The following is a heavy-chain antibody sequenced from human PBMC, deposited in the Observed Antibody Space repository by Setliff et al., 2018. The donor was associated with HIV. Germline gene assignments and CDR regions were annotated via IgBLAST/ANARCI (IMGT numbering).Heavy chain of an antibody. CDR1: GYTFTSYY. D-gene: IGHD2-21*02. CDR2: INPSGGST. J-gene: IGHJ4*02. CDR3: ARGLEGVVTATNYFDY. V-gene: IGHV1-46*01. Sequence: ASVKVSCKASGYTFTSYYMHWVRQAPGQGLEWMGIINPSGGSTSYAQKFQGRVTMTRDTSTSTVYMELSSLRSEDTAVYYCARGLEGVVTATNYFDYWGQGTLVTVSS.